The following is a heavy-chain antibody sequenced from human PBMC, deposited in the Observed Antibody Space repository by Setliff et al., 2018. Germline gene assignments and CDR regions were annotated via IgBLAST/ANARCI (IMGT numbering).Heavy chain of an antibody. J-gene: IGHJ5*02. CDR3: ARHVNGSGKYYNWFDP. D-gene: IGHD3-10*01. V-gene: IGHV4-31*11. CDR1: GGSISSGGYY. Sequence: SETLSLTCVVSGGSISSGGYYWSWIRQHPGKGLEWIGYIYYSGSTYYNPSLKSRVTISVDKSKNQFSLKLSSVTAADTAAYYCARHVNGSGKYYNWFDPWGQGTLVTVSS. CDR2: IYYSGST.